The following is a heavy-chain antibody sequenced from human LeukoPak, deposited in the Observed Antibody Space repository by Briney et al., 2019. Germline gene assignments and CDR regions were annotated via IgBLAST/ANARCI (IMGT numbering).Heavy chain of an antibody. J-gene: IGHJ4*02. V-gene: IGHV3-23*01. CDR2: LSASGGLT. CDR1: GFTFSSYA. D-gene: IGHD7-27*01. CDR3: AKAPGDYYYFDY. Sequence: GGSLRLSCAASGFTFSSYAMSWVRQAPGKGLGWVSGLSASGGLTYYADSVKGRFTISRDNPKNTLYLQVNSLRAEDTAIYYCAKAPGDYYYFDYWGQGTLVTVSS.